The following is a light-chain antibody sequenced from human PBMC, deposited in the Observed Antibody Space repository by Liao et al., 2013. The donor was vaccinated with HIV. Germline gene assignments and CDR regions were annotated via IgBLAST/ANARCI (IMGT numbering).Light chain of an antibody. CDR1: KLGDKY. V-gene: IGLV3-1*01. Sequence: SYELTQPPSVSVSPGQTASITCSGDKLGDKYASWYQQKPGQSPVLVIYQGTKRPSGIPERFSGSNSGNTATLTISGTQAMDEADYYCQAWDSSTVVFGGGTKLTVL. J-gene: IGLJ2*01. CDR3: QAWDSSTVV. CDR2: QGT.